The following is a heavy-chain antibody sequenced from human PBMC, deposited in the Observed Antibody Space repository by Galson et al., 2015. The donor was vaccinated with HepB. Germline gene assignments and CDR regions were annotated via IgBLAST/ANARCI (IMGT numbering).Heavy chain of an antibody. V-gene: IGHV3-11*06. D-gene: IGHD2-15*01. J-gene: IGHJ4*02. CDR3: ARVRCSGGSCYPNYFDY. Sequence: SLRLSCAASGFTFSDYYMSWIRQAPGKGLEWVSYISSSSSYTNYADSVKGRFTISRDNAKNSLYLQMNSLRAEDTAVYYCARVRCSGGSCYPNYFDYWGQGTLVTVSS. CDR2: ISSSSSYT. CDR1: GFTFSDYY.